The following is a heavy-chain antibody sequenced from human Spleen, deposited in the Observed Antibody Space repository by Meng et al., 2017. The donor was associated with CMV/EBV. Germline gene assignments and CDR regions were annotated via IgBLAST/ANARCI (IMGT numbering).Heavy chain of an antibody. V-gene: IGHV3-48*03. CDR1: RFTFSSYE. CDR2: ISSSGSTI. D-gene: IGHD6-19*01. J-gene: IGHJ6*02. Sequence: GESLKISCAASRFTFSSYEMNWVRQAPGKGLEWVSYISSSGSTIYYADSVKGRFTISRDNAKNSLYLQMNSLRAEDTAVYYCARVPEGSGWSYYYYGMDVWGQGTTVTVSS. CDR3: ARVPEGSGWSYYYYGMDV.